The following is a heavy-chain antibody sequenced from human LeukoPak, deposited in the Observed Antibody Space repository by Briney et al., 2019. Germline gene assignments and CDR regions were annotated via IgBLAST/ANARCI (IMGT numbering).Heavy chain of an antibody. Sequence: SETLSLTCTVSGGSISSSSYYWGWIRQPPGKGLEWIGSIYYSGSTYYNPSLKSRVTISVDTSKNQFSLKLSSVTAADTAVYYCARDTPYYYDSSGYFFDYWGQGTLVTVSS. J-gene: IGHJ4*02. D-gene: IGHD3-22*01. CDR2: IYYSGST. V-gene: IGHV4-39*07. CDR1: GGSISSSSYY. CDR3: ARDTPYYYDSSGYFFDY.